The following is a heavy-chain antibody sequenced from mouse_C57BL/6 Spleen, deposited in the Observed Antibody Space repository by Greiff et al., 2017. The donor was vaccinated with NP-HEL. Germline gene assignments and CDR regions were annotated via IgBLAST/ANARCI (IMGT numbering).Heavy chain of an antibody. CDR3: ARRRYWTYFDY. CDR2: INPNNGGT. D-gene: IGHD2-14*01. CDR1: GYTFTDYY. J-gene: IGHJ2*01. V-gene: IGHV1-26*01. Sequence: EVQLQQSGPELVKPGASVKISCKASGYTFTDYYMNWVKQSHGKSLEWIGDINPNNGGTSYNQKFKGKATLTVDKSSSTAYMELRSLTSEDSAVYYCARRRYWTYFDYWGQGTTLTVSS.